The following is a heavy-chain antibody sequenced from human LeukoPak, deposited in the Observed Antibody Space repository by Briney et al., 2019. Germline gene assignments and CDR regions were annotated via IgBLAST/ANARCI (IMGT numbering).Heavy chain of an antibody. V-gene: IGHV3-48*02. D-gene: IGHD2-15*01. CDR3: ARQVAATDFDF. CDR1: GFTFSSYS. J-gene: IGHJ4*02. CDR2: ISTGSLTI. Sequence: GGSLRLSCAASGFTFSSYSMNWVRQAPGKGLEWVSFISTGSLTIYYADSVKGRFTISRHDARNSLYLQMNRLRDEDTAVYYCARQVAATDFDFWGQGTLVTVSS.